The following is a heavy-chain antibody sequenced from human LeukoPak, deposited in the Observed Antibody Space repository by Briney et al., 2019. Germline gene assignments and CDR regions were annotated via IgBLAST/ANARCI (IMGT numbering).Heavy chain of an antibody. V-gene: IGHV4-4*07. CDR1: GGSINSY. D-gene: IGHD3-10*01. CDR2: ISGSGIT. Sequence: SETLSLTCTVSGGSINSYWSWIRQPAGKGLEWIGRISGSGITTYNPSLKSRLSISIDTSKNQFSLKLSSVTAADTAVYYCARDTYYYGSGTYYFNYWGQGTLVTVSS. CDR3: ARDTYYYGSGTYYFNY. J-gene: IGHJ4*02.